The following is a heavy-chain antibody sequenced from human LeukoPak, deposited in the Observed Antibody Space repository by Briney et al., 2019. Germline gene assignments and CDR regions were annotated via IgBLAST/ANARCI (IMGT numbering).Heavy chain of an antibody. V-gene: IGHV4-34*01. J-gene: IGHJ4*02. CDR1: GGSFSDYY. CDR2: INHSGST. CDR3: ARGGRSYYDSSGYYYS. Sequence: PSETLSLTCTVYGGSFSDYYWSWIRQPPGKGLEWIGEINHSGSTNYSPSLKSRVTISVDTSNNQFSLKLSSVTAADTAVYYCARGGRSYYDSSGYYYSWGQGILATVSS. D-gene: IGHD3-22*01.